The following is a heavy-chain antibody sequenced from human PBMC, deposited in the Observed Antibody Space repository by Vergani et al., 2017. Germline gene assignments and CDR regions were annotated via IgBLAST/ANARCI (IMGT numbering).Heavy chain of an antibody. D-gene: IGHD6-19*01. J-gene: IGHJ4*02. CDR1: GYTFTSYS. CDR3: ARDNSDWSTDY. V-gene: IGHV1-46*03. Sequence: VQLVQSGTEVKKPGASVKIACKTSGYTFTSYSMHWVRQAPGQGLEWMGILYPSSGDTGYAQKFQGRITVTRDTSTTTVYMELSSLRYEDTAVYYCARDNSDWSTDYWGQGTLVTVSS. CDR2: LYPSSGDT.